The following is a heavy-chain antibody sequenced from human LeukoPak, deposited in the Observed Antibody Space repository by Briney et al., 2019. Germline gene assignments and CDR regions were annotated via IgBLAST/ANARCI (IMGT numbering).Heavy chain of an antibody. J-gene: IGHJ4*02. CDR2: INPNSGGT. CDR1: GYTFTGYY. CDR3: ARSFSTRVDSPKNTGVVVTAFDY. D-gene: IGHD2-21*02. V-gene: IGHV1-2*06. Sequence: GASVKVSCKASGYTFTGYYMHWVRQAPGQGLEWMGRINPNSGGTNYAQKFQGRVTMTRDTSISTAYMELSRPRSDDTAVYYCARSFSTRVDSPKNTGVVVTAFDYWGQGTLVTVSS.